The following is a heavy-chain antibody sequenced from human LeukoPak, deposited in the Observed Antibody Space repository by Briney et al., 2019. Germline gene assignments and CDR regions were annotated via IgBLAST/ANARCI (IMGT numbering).Heavy chain of an antibody. CDR1: GGSINSYY. CDR3: ARGGKGTVGTM. V-gene: IGHV4-4*07. CDR2: MYSSGST. J-gene: IGHJ4*02. Sequence: KPSETLSLTCTVSGGSINSYYWTWIRQSAGKGLEWIGRMYSSGSTNYNPSLKSRVSMSVDTSKNQFSVKLTSVTAADTAVYYCARGGKGTVGTMWGQGILVTVSS. D-gene: IGHD1-1*01.